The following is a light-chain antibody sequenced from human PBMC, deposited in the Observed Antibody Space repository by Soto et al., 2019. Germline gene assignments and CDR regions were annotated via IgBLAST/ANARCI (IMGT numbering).Light chain of an antibody. CDR1: SSDVGVYNY. CDR3: SSYTSSSFVV. J-gene: IGLJ2*01. V-gene: IGLV2-14*01. CDR2: EVS. Sequence: QSALTQPASVSGSPGQSITISCTGTSSDVGVYNYVSWYQQHPGKAPKLMIYEVSNRPSGVSNRFSGSKSGNTASLTISGLQDEDEADYYCSSYTSSSFVVFGGGTK.